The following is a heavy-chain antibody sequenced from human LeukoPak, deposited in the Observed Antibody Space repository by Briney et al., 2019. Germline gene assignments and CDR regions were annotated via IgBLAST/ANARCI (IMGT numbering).Heavy chain of an antibody. CDR1: GFTFSKYW. V-gene: IGHV3-74*01. CDR3: ATKQWLAPPPDS. CDR2: INTDGTVT. Sequence: PAESLRLSCAASGFTFSKYWMLWVRQAPGKGLESVSRINTDGTVTTYADSVKGRFTVSRDNADNTMFLQMNSVRDEDTAVYYCATKQWLAPPPDSWGQGTPVTVSS. J-gene: IGHJ4*02. D-gene: IGHD6-19*01.